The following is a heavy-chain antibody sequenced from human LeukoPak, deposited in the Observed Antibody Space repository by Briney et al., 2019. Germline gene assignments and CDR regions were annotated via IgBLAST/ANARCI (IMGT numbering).Heavy chain of an antibody. V-gene: IGHV3-23*01. J-gene: IGHJ4*02. CDR3: AKDHHLYPTTSFDY. CDR1: GFTFSSYA. D-gene: IGHD3-16*01. Sequence: AGSLRLSCAASGFTFSSYAMSWVRQAPGKGLEWVSAISGSGGSTYYADSVKGRFTISRDNSKNTLYLQMNSLRAEDTAVYYCAKDHHLYPTTSFDYWGQGTLVTVSS. CDR2: ISGSGGST.